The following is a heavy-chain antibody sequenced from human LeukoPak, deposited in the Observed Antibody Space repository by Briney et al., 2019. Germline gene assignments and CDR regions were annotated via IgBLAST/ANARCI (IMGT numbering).Heavy chain of an antibody. J-gene: IGHJ4*02. CDR3: ARAIQFGGYFDY. CDR2: IFGAGTT. V-gene: IGHV3-53*01. Sequence: PGGSLRLSCAASGFPLSGDYMSWVRQAPGKGLEWVSVIFGAGTTYYADSVKGRFAISRDNSKNTLYLQMNSLRAEDTAVYYCARAIQFGGYFDYWSQGTLVTVST. D-gene: IGHD2-15*01. CDR1: GFPLSGDY.